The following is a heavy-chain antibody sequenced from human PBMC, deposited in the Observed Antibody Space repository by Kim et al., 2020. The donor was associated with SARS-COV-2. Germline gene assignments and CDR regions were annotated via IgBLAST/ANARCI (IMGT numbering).Heavy chain of an antibody. CDR3: AKDRAAAAGTGQFDY. Sequence: GGSLRLSCAASGFTFSSYAMTWVRQAPGKGLELVSAISGSGYNTYYADSVRGRFTISRDSSQNTVFLQVTSLRDDDTAVYYCAKDRAAAAGTGQFDYWGQGTLVTVSS. CDR2: ISGSGYNT. V-gene: IGHV3-23*01. CDR1: GFTFSSYA. J-gene: IGHJ4*02. D-gene: IGHD6-13*01.